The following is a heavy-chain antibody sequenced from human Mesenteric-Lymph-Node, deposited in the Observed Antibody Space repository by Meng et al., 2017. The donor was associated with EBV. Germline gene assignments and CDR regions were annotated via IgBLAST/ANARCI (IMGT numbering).Heavy chain of an antibody. CDR3: AREGEAAGDY. V-gene: IGHV3-21*01. CDR1: RFTFTNYT. D-gene: IGHD6-25*01. J-gene: IGHJ4*02. Sequence: EVQLVESGGGLVKPGGSLRLSCAASRFTFTNYTMNWVRQAPGKGLEWVSSISSTSTYIYYSVSVKGRFTISRDNAKNSLYLQMNGLRADDTAVYYCAREGEAAGDYWGQGTLVTVAS. CDR2: ISSTSTYI.